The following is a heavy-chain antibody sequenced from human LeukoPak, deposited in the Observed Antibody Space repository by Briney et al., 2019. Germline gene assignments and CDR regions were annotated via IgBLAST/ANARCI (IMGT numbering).Heavy chain of an antibody. Sequence: PGGSLRLSCAASGFTFSSYSMNWVRQAPGKGLEWVAVIWYDGSNKYYADSVKGRFTISRDNSKNTLYLQMNSLRAEDTAVYYCARGGIAAAGVYYWGQGTLVTVSS. V-gene: IGHV3-33*08. CDR1: GFTFSSYS. D-gene: IGHD6-13*01. CDR2: IWYDGSNK. CDR3: ARGGIAAAGVYY. J-gene: IGHJ4*02.